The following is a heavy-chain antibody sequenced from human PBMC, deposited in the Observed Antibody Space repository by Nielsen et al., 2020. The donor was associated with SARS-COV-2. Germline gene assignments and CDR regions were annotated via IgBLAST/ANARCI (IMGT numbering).Heavy chain of an antibody. V-gene: IGHV3-74*01. CDR1: GFIFSNYW. CDR2: INDDGSRA. Sequence: GGSLRLSCAASGFIFSNYWMHWVRQAPGKGLEWVSRINDDGSRANYADSVKGRFTISRDNAKNTLYLQMNSLRAEDTAVYYCARDRVLENPYWYFDLWGRGTLVTVSS. J-gene: IGHJ2*01. CDR3: ARDRVLENPYWYFDL. D-gene: IGHD2-8*02.